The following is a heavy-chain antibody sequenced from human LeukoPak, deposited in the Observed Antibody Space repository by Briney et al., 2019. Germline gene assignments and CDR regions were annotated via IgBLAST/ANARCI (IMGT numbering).Heavy chain of an antibody. CDR3: ARSTGTTGLTLRMFGY. CDR1: GGSISSYY. J-gene: IGHJ4*02. D-gene: IGHD1-7*01. V-gene: IGHV4-4*07. CDR2: IYTSGST. Sequence: KPSETLSLTCTVSGGSISSYYWSWIRQPAGKGLEWIGRIYTSGSTNYNPSLKSRVTMSVDTSKNRFSLKLSSVTAADTAVYYCARSTGTTGLTLRMFGYWGQGTLVTVSS.